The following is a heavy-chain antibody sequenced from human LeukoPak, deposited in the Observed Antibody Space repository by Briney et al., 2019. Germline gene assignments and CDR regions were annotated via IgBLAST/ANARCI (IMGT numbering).Heavy chain of an antibody. V-gene: IGHV1-2*02. CDR3: ATVWSGYFHY. Sequence: ASVKVSCKASGYTFTDSYMDWVRQAPGQGLEWMGWINPNSGDTNYAQKFQGRVTMTRDTSISTAYMELSSLRSEDTAVYYCATVWSGYFHYWGQGTLVTVSS. J-gene: IGHJ4*02. CDR2: INPNSGDT. CDR1: GYTFTDSY. D-gene: IGHD3-3*01.